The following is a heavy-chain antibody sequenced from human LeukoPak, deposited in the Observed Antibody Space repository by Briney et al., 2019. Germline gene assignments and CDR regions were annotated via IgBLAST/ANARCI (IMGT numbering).Heavy chain of an antibody. CDR2: IIPIFGTA. J-gene: IGHJ6*03. Sequence: SVKVSCKASGGTFSSYAISWVRQAPGQGLEWMGGIIPIFGTANYAQKFQGRVTITADESTSTAYMELGSLRSEDTAVYYCARGGYSYGHAYYYYMDVWGKGTTVTVSS. D-gene: IGHD5-18*01. CDR1: GGTFSSYA. CDR3: ARGGYSYGHAYYYYMDV. V-gene: IGHV1-69*13.